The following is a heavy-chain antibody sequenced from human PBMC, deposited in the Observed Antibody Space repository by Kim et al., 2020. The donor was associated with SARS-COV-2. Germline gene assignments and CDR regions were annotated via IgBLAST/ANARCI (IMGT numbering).Heavy chain of an antibody. J-gene: IGHJ4*02. Sequence: GGSLRLSCAASGFTFRTYTINWVRQAPGRGLEWVSAISSSSTYIYYADSVTGRFTISRDNAKNSLNLQMSNLRAEDTAVYYCAREWRSYGPSSGIADVGWWGRGHLVTVSS. V-gene: IGHV3-21*01. CDR1: GFTFRTYT. D-gene: IGHD5-18*01. CDR2: ISSSSTYI. CDR3: AREWRSYGPSSGIADVGW.